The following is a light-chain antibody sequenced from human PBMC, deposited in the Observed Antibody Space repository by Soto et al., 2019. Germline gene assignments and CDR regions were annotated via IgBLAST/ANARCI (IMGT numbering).Light chain of an antibody. J-gene: IGKJ5*01. CDR2: ASS. CDR3: QQTDSIPIT. CDR1: QTISNS. Sequence: DLQMTQSPSSLSASVGDRVTITCRASQTISNSLNWYQQRPGKAPNLLIYASSSLQSGAPPRFSGSESGTDFTLTINSLQPEDFATYYCQQTDSIPITFGQGTRLEIK. V-gene: IGKV1-39*01.